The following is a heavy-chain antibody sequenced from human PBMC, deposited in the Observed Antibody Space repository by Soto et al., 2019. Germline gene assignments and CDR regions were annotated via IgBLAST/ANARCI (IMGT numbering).Heavy chain of an antibody. CDR1: GFTFSSYG. D-gene: IGHD3-16*01. CDR2: ISYDGSNK. J-gene: IGHJ4*02. Sequence: PGGSLRLSCAASGFTFSSYGMHWVRQAPGKGLEWVAVISYDGSNKYYADSVKGRFTISRDNSKNTLYLQMNSLRAEDTAVYYCAKDLGRGLITFGGVIPHYWGQGTLVTVSS. V-gene: IGHV3-30*18. CDR3: AKDLGRGLITFGGVIPHY.